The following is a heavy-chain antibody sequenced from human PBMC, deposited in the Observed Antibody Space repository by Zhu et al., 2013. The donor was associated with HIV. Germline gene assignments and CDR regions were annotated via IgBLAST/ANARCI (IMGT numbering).Heavy chain of an antibody. CDR3: ASGGDCSGGSCYSLVGFDY. CDR2: IIPIFGTA. V-gene: IGHV1-69*01. CDR1: GGTFSSYA. Sequence: QVQLVQSGAEVKKPGSSVKVSCKASGGTFSSYAISWVRQAPGQGLEWMGGIIPIFGTANYAQKFQGRVTITADESTSTAYMELSSLRSEDTAVYYCASGGDCSGGSCYSLVGFDYWGQGNPGHRLL. J-gene: IGHJ4*02. D-gene: IGHD2-15*01.